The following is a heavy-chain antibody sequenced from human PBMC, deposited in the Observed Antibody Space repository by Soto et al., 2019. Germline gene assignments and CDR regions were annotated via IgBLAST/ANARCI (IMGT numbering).Heavy chain of an antibody. J-gene: IGHJ6*02. V-gene: IGHV5-10-1*01. CDR3: EGQRVVTILGQIYSYCVDV. CDR2: IDPSDSYT. D-gene: IGHD5-12*01. Sequence: GESLQISCEGSGYSFTSYWISWVRQMPGKGLEWMGRIDPSDSYTNYSPSFQGHVTISADKSISTAYLQWSSLKASDTAMYYCEGQRVVTILGQIYSYCVDVWVQWSTGT. CDR1: GYSFTSYW.